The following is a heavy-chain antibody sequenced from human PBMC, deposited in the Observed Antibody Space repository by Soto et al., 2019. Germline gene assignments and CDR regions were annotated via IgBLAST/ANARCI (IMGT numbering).Heavy chain of an antibody. V-gene: IGHV4-59*12. D-gene: IGHD3-16*02. CDR3: ARRITFGGVIDRLSWFDP. J-gene: IGHJ5*02. CDR1: GGSISSYY. Sequence: PSETLSLTCTVSGGSISSYYWSWIRQPPGKGLEWIGYIYYSGSTNYNPSLKSRVTISVDTSKNQFSLKLSSVTAADTAVFYCARRITFGGVIDRLSWFDPWGQGTLVTVSS. CDR2: IYYSGST.